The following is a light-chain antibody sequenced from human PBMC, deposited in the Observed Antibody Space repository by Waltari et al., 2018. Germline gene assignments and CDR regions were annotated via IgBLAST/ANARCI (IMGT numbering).Light chain of an antibody. CDR2: DVS. CDR1: SSDVGVYNY. CDR3: SSYTSSSTPLYV. J-gene: IGLJ1*01. V-gene: IGLV2-14*01. Sequence: QSALTQPASVSGSPGPSITISCTGTSSDVGVYNYVSWYQQHPGKAPKLMIYDVSNRPSGVSNRFSGSKSGNTASLTISWLQAEDEADYYCSSYTSSSTPLYVFGTGTKVTVL.